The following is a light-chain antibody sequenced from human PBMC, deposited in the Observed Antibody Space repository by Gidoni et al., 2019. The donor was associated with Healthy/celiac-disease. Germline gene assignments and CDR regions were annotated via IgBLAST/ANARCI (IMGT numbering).Light chain of an antibody. J-gene: IGKJ2*03. Sequence: DIVLTQSPGTLSLSPGERATLSRRASQSVSSSYLAWYQQKPGQAPRLLIYGASSRATGIPDRFSGSGSGTDFTLTISRLEPEDFAVYYCQQYGSSPRYSFGQGTKLEIK. CDR3: QQYGSSPRYS. CDR2: GAS. CDR1: QSVSSSY. V-gene: IGKV3-20*01.